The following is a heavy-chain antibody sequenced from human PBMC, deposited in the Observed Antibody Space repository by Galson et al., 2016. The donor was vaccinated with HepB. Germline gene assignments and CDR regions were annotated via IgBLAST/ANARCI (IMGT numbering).Heavy chain of an antibody. CDR3: ARGTAVLAGDAFDC. CDR2: IFCGGAT. J-gene: IGHJ3*01. CDR1: GFTVSDSY. Sequence: SLRLSCAASGFTVSDSYMGWVRQAPGKGLIWVAVIFCGGATYYADSAKGRFTITRDSSKNTRNLQMNSLRAEYTAVYYCARGTAVLAGDAFDCWGQRTLVTVSS. D-gene: IGHD1-1*01. V-gene: IGHV3-53*01.